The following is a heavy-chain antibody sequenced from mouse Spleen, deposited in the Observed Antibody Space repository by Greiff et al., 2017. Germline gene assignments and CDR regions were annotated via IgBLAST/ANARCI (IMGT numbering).Heavy chain of an antibody. CDR2: IDPSDSYT. Sequence: VQLQQSGAELVMPGASVKLSCKASGYTFTSYWMHWVKQRPGQGLEWIGEIDPSDSYTNYNQKFKGKATLTVDKSSSTAYMQLSSLTSEDSAVYYCAREGGYSNSPFAYWGQGTLVTVSA. V-gene: IGHV1-69*01. CDR1: GYTFTSYW. D-gene: IGHD2-5*01. J-gene: IGHJ3*01. CDR3: AREGGYSNSPFAY.